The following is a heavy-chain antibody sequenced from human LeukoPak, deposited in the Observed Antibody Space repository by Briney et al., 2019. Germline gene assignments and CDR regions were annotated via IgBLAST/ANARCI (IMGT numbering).Heavy chain of an antibody. CDR1: GDSISRSSPF. CDR2: VSFVGNT. V-gene: IGHV4-39*01. D-gene: IGHD5-18*01. J-gene: IGHJ4*02. Sequence: SETVSLTCTVSGDSISRSSPFWVWIRQPPGKGLEWVGSVSFVGNTYNNPSLKSRLSIAVDTAKNHFSLRLRSVTAADTAVYYCGRHRSRGRGYYYDYLAVDYWGQGTLVTVSS. CDR3: GRHRSRGRGYYYDYLAVDY.